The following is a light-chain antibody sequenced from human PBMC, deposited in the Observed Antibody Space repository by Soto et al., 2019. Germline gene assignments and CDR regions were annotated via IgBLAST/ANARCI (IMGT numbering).Light chain of an antibody. CDR2: GAS. CDR1: QSVSSSY. Sequence: EIVLTQSPGTLSLSPGERATLSCRASQSVSSSYLAWYQQKPGQAPRLLIYGASSRATVIPDRFSGSGSGKDFTLTISRLEPEDFAVYYCQQYGSSPLITFGQGTRLEIK. J-gene: IGKJ5*01. V-gene: IGKV3-20*01. CDR3: QQYGSSPLIT.